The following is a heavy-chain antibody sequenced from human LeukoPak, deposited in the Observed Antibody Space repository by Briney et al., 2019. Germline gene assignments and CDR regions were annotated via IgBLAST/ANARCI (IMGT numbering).Heavy chain of an antibody. CDR3: VRDSPDGSGYPEYYFDY. V-gene: IGHV3-30*01. CDR1: GFTFSSYA. D-gene: IGHD3-22*01. CDR2: ISYDGSNK. J-gene: IGHJ4*02. Sequence: GGSLRLSCAASGFTFSSYAMHWVRQAPGKGLEWVAVISYDGSNKYYADSVKGRFTISRDNSKNTLYLQMNSLRAEDTAVYYCVRDSPDGSGYPEYYFDYWGQGTLVTVSS.